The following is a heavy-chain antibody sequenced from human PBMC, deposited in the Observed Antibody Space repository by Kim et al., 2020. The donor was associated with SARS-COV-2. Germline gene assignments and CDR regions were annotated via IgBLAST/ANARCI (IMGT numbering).Heavy chain of an antibody. J-gene: IGHJ4*02. D-gene: IGHD3-16*02. CDR1: GGSISSSSYY. Sequence: SETLSLTCTVSGGSISSSSYYWGWIRQPPGKGLEWIGSIYYSGSTYYNPSLKSRVTISVDTSKNQFSLKLSSVTAADTAVYYCARQRGFSTFGGVIVFGEDYWGQGTLVTVSS. CDR3: ARQRGFSTFGGVIVFGEDY. V-gene: IGHV4-39*01. CDR2: IYYSGST.